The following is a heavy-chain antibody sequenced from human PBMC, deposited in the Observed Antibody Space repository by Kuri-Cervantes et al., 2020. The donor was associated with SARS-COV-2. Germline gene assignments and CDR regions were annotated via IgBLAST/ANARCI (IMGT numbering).Heavy chain of an antibody. J-gene: IGHJ6*02. CDR1: GGSISSYY. Sequence: ESLKISCTVSGGSISSYYWSWIRQPPGKGLEWIGEINHSGSTNYNPSLKSRVTISVDASKNQFSLKLSSVTAADTAVYYCARGGDYHLLCLEVWGQGTTVTVSS. CDR3: ARGGDYHLLCLEV. CDR2: INHSGST. D-gene: IGHD2-2*01. V-gene: IGHV4-34*01.